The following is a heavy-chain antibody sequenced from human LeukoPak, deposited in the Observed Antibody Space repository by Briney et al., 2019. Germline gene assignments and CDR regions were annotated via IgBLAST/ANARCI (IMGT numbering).Heavy chain of an antibody. CDR3: AKDMNPHGSGSSYNPWGPFDS. D-gene: IGHD3-10*01. J-gene: IGHJ4*02. V-gene: IGHV3-9*01. CDR2: IGCSSGNT. Sequence: GGSLRLSCAASGFTFGDYAMHWVRQAPGKGLEWVSGIGCSSGNTDFADSVKGRFTISRDNAENSLYLQMNSLTAEDTALYFCAKDMNPHGSGSSYNPWGPFDSWGQGTLVTVSS. CDR1: GFTFGDYA.